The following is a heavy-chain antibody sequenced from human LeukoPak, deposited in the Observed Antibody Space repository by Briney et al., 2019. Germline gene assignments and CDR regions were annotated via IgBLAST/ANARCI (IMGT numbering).Heavy chain of an antibody. CDR2: IKHSGST. D-gene: IGHD2-21*02. V-gene: IGHV4-34*01. CDR1: GVSFSPYY. Sequence: PSGTLSLTCAVYGVSFSPYYWSWIRQPPGKGLEWMGGIKHSGSTNYNPSLKSRVTISVDTSKNQCSRKLSPLTAADPAVYYCARGEFYCGGDCYVAYWGQGTLVTVSS. CDR3: ARGEFYCGGDCYVAY. J-gene: IGHJ4*02.